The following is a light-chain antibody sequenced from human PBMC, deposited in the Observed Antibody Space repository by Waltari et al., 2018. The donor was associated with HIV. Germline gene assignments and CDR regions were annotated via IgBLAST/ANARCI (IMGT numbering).Light chain of an antibody. Sequence: DIQLTQSPSSLSASVGDRINITCRAGQSIGIYLSWYQQKPGKPPNLLIYVASHLHPGVPSRFTGSGSGTDFTLTISSLHPEDSATYYCQQSYDDPWTFGQGTKVEI. V-gene: IGKV1-39*01. CDR2: VAS. CDR3: QQSYDDPWT. CDR1: QSIGIY. J-gene: IGKJ1*01.